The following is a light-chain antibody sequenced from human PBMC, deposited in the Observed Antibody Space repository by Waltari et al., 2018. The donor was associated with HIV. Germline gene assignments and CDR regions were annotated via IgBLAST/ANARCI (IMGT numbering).Light chain of an antibody. CDR2: AAT. CDR1: QNIRNY. J-gene: IGKJ1*01. V-gene: IGKV1-39*01. CDR3: QHSYTTPWT. Sequence: DIQMTQSPSSLSASVGDRVTIICRARQNIRNYINWYQQKPGKAPTLLIYAATSLQSGVPSRFRGSGAGTAFTLTLISLQPEDFATFYCQHSYTTPWTFGQGTKVEIK.